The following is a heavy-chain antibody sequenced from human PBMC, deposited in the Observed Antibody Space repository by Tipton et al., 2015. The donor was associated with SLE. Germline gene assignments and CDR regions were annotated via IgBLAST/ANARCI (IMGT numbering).Heavy chain of an antibody. CDR3: ARDIGEAAAGDAFDI. Sequence: TLSLTCTVSGGSISSYYWSWIRQPAGKGLEWIGRIYTSGSTNYNPSLKSRVTMSVDTSKNQFSLKLSSVTAADTAVYYCARDIGEAAAGDAFDIWGQGTMVTVSS. V-gene: IGHV4-4*07. D-gene: IGHD6-13*01. CDR1: GGSISSYY. CDR2: IYTSGST. J-gene: IGHJ3*02.